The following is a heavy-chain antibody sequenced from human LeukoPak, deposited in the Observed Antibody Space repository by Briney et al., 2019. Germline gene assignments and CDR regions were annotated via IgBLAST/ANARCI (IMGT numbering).Heavy chain of an antibody. J-gene: IGHJ3*02. CDR3: ARGLLVYGPSDAFDI. Sequence: PSETRSLACTVSDDAISRYYWSWIRQPPGKRLEWIGYIYSGGSTNYNPSLKSRVTISVDTSKNQFSLKLSSVTASDTAVYYCARGLLVYGPSDAFDIWGQGTMVTVSS. D-gene: IGHD6-13*01. CDR2: IYSGGST. CDR1: DDAISRYY. V-gene: IGHV4-59*01.